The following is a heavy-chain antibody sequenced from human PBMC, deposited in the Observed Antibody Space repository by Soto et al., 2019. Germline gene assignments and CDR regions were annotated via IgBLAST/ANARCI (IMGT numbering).Heavy chain of an antibody. Sequence: PGGSLRLSCAASGFTFSSYSMNWVRQAPGKGLEWVSYISSSSSTIYYADSVKGRFTISRDNAKNSLYLQMNSLRDEDTAVYYCAREAAYFLGRPFDYWGQGTLVTVSS. J-gene: IGHJ4*02. CDR1: GFTFSSYS. V-gene: IGHV3-48*02. D-gene: IGHD6-13*01. CDR2: ISSSSSTI. CDR3: AREAAYFLGRPFDY.